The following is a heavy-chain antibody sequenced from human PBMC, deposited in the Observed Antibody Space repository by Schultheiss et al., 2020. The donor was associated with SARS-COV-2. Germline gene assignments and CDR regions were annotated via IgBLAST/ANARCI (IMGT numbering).Heavy chain of an antibody. D-gene: IGHD6-6*01. CDR3: ARDLVSSSSFCDY. V-gene: IGHV1-69*13. J-gene: IGHJ4*02. Sequence: SVKVSCKGSGGTFSSYAISWVRQAPGQGLEWMGGIIPIFGTANYAQKFQGRVTITADESTSTAYMELSSLRSEDTAVYYCARDLVSSSSFCDYWGQGTLVTVSS. CDR2: IIPIFGTA. CDR1: GGTFSSYA.